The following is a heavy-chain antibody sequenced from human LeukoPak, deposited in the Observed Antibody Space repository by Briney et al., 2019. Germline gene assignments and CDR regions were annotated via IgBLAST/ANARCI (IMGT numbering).Heavy chain of an antibody. CDR1: GFTFSSYG. Sequence: GGSLRLSCAASGFTFSSYGMHWVRQAPGKGLEWVAVIWYDGSNKYYADSVKGRFTISRDNSKNTLYLQMNSLRAEDTAVYYCARDTPYGDYVGVFDYWGQGTLVTVSS. J-gene: IGHJ4*02. V-gene: IGHV3-33*01. D-gene: IGHD4-17*01. CDR2: IWYDGSNK. CDR3: ARDTPYGDYVGVFDY.